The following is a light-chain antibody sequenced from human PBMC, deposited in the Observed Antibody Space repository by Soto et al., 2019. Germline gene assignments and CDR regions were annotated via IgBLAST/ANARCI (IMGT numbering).Light chain of an antibody. Sequence: VLTQSPVTLSLSPGERASLSCRASQFLSSYLACYQQILGQPPSLIIYHSTNRAAGTPARFGGSRSGTDFTLTISSVEPEDFAMYYCHQRSQFGQGTRLEIK. CDR2: HST. CDR3: HQRSQ. V-gene: IGKV3-11*01. J-gene: IGKJ5*01. CDR1: QFLSSY.